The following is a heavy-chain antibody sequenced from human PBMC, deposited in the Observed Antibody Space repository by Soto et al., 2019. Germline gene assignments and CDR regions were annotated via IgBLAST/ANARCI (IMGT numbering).Heavy chain of an antibody. J-gene: IGHJ4*02. CDR1: AFALSTNGVG. V-gene: IGHV2-5*01. D-gene: IGHD2-8*01. CDR3: VHTVMVHTITGGHYFDY. CDR2: IYLNEDK. Sequence: SGPTLVNTTQTLTLTCTFSAFALSTNGVGVGWIRQPPGKPLEWPAVIYLNEDKRYSRSLKSRLSITKDTSKNQVVLTMTTMDPVDTATYYCVHTVMVHTITGGHYFDYWGQGILVTVSS.